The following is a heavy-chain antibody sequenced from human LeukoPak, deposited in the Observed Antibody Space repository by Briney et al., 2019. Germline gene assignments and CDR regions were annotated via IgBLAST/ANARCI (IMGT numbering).Heavy chain of an antibody. D-gene: IGHD3-22*01. Sequence: KPSETLSLTCTVSGGSISSYYWSWIRQPPGKGLECIGYIYYSGSTNYNPSLKSRVTISVDTSKNQFSLKLSSVTAADTAVYYCARRPSSGYLDAFDIWGQGTMVTASS. CDR2: IYYSGST. J-gene: IGHJ3*02. CDR1: GGSISSYY. CDR3: ARRPSSGYLDAFDI. V-gene: IGHV4-59*08.